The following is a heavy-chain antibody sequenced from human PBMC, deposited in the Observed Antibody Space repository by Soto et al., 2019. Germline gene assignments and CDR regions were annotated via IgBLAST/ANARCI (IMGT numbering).Heavy chain of an antibody. CDR1: DGSISSGDYC. D-gene: IGHD4-17*01. V-gene: IGHV4-30-4*01. CDR2: IFYSGRT. Sequence: NPSETLSLTCTVSDGSISSGDYCWTWIRQPPGKGLEWIGYIFYSGRTDYNPSLESRLTISVDTSKNKFSLKLNSVTAADTAVYYCARGNYSDYRSSFDFWGQGALVTVSS. CDR3: ARGNYSDYRSSFDF. J-gene: IGHJ4*02.